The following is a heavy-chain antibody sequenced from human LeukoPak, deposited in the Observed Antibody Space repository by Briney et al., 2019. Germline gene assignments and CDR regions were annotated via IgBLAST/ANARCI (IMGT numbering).Heavy chain of an antibody. V-gene: IGHV3-23*01. CDR2: ISGSGGST. J-gene: IGHJ6*02. CDR1: GFTFSSYA. CDR3: ARGRDFVVVPAAIYYYYGMDV. D-gene: IGHD2-2*01. Sequence: GGSLRLSCAASGFTFSSYAMSWVRQAPGKGLEWVSAISGSGGSTYYADSVKGRFTISRDNSKNTLYLQMNSLRSEDTAVYYCARGRDFVVVPAAIYYYYGMDVWGQGTTVTVSS.